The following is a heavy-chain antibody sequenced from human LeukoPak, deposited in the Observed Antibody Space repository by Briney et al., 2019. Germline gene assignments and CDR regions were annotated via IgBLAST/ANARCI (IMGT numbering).Heavy chain of an antibody. D-gene: IGHD5-24*01. V-gene: IGHV4-59*01. CDR3: ARGKDGYNYGPFDY. CDR1: GGSISSYY. J-gene: IGHJ4*01. Sequence: SETLSLTCSVSGGSISSYYWSWIRQPPGKGLEWIGYIYSTGSTNYNPSLKSRVTISVDTSKNQFSLKLSSVTAADTAVYYCARGKDGYNYGPFDYWGHGTLVTVSS. CDR2: IYSTGST.